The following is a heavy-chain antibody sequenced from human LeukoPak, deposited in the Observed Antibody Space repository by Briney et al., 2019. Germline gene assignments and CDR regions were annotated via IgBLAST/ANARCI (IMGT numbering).Heavy chain of an antibody. J-gene: IGHJ5*02. CDR3: AREASGYSYGLYNWFDP. V-gene: IGHV4-59*01. CDR1: GGSISSYY. Sequence: SETLSLTCTVSGGSISSYYWNWIRQPPGKGLEWVGYVYYSGSTNYNPSLKGRVTISVDTSKNQFSLKLSSVTAADTAVYYCAREASGYSYGLYNWFDPWGQGTLVTVSS. CDR2: VYYSGST. D-gene: IGHD5-18*01.